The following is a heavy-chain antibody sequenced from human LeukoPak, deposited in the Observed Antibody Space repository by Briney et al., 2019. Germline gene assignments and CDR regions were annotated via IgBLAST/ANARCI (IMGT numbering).Heavy chain of an antibody. CDR2: ISSSSDYR. CDR1: GFTFSSYA. Sequence: PGGSLRLSCAASGFTFSSYAMSWVRQAPGKGLEWVSSISSSSDYRYYADSVKGRFTISRDNAKNSLYLQMNSLRAEDTAIYYCATFRFLGTWGQGTMVTVSP. CDR3: ATFRFLGT. J-gene: IGHJ3*01. D-gene: IGHD3-3*01. V-gene: IGHV3-21*04.